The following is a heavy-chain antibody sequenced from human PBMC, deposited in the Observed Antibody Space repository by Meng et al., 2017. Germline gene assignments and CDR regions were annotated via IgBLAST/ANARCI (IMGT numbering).Heavy chain of an antibody. Sequence: QVQLVQSGAEVKRPWPSGKVSCKASRYTFTSYAMHWVRQAPGQRLEWMGWINAGNGNTKYSQKFQGRVTITRDTSASTAYMELSSLRSEDTAVYYCARNAYIAVAGTEMDYWGQGTLVTVSS. J-gene: IGHJ4*02. CDR1: RYTFTSYA. D-gene: IGHD6-19*01. CDR3: ARNAYIAVAGTEMDY. V-gene: IGHV1-3*01. CDR2: INAGNGNT.